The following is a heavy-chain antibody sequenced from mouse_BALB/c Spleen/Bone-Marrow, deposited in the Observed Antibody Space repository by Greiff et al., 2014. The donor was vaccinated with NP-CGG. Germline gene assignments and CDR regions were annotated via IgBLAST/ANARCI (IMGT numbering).Heavy chain of an antibody. D-gene: IGHD1-1*01. CDR3: ARGGTYYAYFDY. CDR2: INPSRGYT. Sequence: QVQLQQSAAELARPGASVKMSCRASGYTFTTYTIQWVKQRPGQGLEWIGYINPSRGYTEYNQKFKDKTTLTADKSSSTAYMQLSSLTSEDSAVYYCARGGTYYAYFDYWGQGTTLTVSS. J-gene: IGHJ2*01. CDR1: GYTFTTYT. V-gene: IGHV1-4*02.